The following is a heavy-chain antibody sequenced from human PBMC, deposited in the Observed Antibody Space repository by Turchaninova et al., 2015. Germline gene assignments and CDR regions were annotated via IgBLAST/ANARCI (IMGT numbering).Heavy chain of an antibody. CDR3: ASALCGGDCYLIDN. CDR1: GFTISNSA. Sequence: QVQLVESGGGVVQPGSSLSLSWAASGFTISNSAMHWVRQAPDKGLEWVALISNDGSIKNYADSVKGRFTISRDNSRNTLFLQMNSLRAEDTAVYYCASALCGGDCYLIDNWGQGTLVTVSS. CDR2: ISNDGSIK. D-gene: IGHD2-21*02. J-gene: IGHJ4*02. V-gene: IGHV3-30-3*01.